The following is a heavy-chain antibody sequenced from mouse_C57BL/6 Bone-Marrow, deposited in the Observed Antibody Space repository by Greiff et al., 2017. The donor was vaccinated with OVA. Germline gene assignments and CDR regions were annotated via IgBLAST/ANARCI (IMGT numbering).Heavy chain of an antibody. CDR2: IYYSGTI. J-gene: IGHJ2*01. CDR3: ARERAYYSNYDYFDY. D-gene: IGHD2-5*01. CDR1: GISITTGNYR. Sequence: EVKLQESGPGLVKPSQTVFLTCTVTGISITTGNYRWSWIRQFPGNKLEWIGYIYYSGTITYNPSLTSRTTITRDTPKNQFFLEMNSLTAEDTATYYCARERAYYSNYDYFDYWGQGTTLTVSS. V-gene: IGHV3-5*01.